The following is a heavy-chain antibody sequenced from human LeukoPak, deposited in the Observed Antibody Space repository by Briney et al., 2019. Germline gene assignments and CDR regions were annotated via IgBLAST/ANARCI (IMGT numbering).Heavy chain of an antibody. V-gene: IGHV3-30*04. D-gene: IGHD3-10*01. CDR1: GFTFSSYA. J-gene: IGHJ5*02. CDR2: ISYDGSNK. Sequence: GRSLRLSCAASGFTFSSYAMHWVRQAPGKGLEWVAVISYDGSNKYYADSVKGRFTISRDNSKNTLYLQMNSLRAEDTAVYYCAKDLGPTYYGSGSYWDNWFDPWGQGTLVTVSS. CDR3: AKDLGPTYYGSGSYWDNWFDP.